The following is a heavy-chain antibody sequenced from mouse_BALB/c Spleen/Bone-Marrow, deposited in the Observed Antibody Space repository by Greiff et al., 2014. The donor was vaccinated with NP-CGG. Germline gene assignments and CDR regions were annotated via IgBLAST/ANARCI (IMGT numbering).Heavy chain of an antibody. D-gene: IGHD1-1*01. CDR1: GYTFTSYW. V-gene: IGHV1-69*02. J-gene: IGHJ4*01. CDR3: TRPGYFYGSGPYAMDY. CDR2: IYPSDSYT. Sequence: QVQLQQSGAELVRPGASVKLSCKASGYTFTSYWINWVKQRPRQGLEWIGNIYPSDSYTNYNQKFKDKATLTVDKSSSTAYMQLSSPTSEDSAVYYCTRPGYFYGSGPYAMDYWGQGTSVTVSS.